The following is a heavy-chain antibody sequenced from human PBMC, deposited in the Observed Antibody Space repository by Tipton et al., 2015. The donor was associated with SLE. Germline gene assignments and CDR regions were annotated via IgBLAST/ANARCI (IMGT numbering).Heavy chain of an antibody. CDR1: GFTFSSYA. V-gene: IGHV3-30*04. CDR3: ARDGDYYYYYGMDV. Sequence: SLRLSCAASGFTFSSYAMHWVRQAPGKGLGWVAVISYDGSNKYYADSVKGRFTISRDNSKNTLYLQMNSLRAEDAAVYYCARDGDYYYYYGMDVWGQGTTVTVSS. CDR2: ISYDGSNK. J-gene: IGHJ6*02. D-gene: IGHD3-16*01.